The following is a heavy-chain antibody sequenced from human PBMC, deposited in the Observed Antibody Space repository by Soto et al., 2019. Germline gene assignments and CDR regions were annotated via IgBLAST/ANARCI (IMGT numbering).Heavy chain of an antibody. Sequence: SVKVSCKAPGGTFSSYAISWVRQAPGQGLEWMGGIIPIFGTANYAQKFQGRVTITADESTSTAYMELSSLRSEDTAVYYCADLRVVAARPFPDAFDIWGQGTMVTVSS. V-gene: IGHV1-69*13. CDR2: IIPIFGTA. CDR1: GGTFSSYA. J-gene: IGHJ3*02. D-gene: IGHD2-15*01. CDR3: ADLRVVAARPFPDAFDI.